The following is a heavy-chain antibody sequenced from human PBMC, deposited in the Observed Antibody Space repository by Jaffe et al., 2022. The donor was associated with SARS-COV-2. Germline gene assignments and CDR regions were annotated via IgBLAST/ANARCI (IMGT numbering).Heavy chain of an antibody. CDR1: GFPFDNYA. J-gene: IGHJ5*02. CDR2: ILGAGDVT. D-gene: IGHD1-26*01. Sequence: EAQLLESGGGLVQPGGSLRLSCVASGFPFDNYAMNWVRQAPGKGLEWVSAILGAGDVTYYADSVKGRFTISRDNSKNTLYLQMNSLRAEDTALYYCAKGWRWAWEHTGADLWGQGTRVTVSS. CDR3: AKGWRWAWEHTGADL. V-gene: IGHV3-23*01.